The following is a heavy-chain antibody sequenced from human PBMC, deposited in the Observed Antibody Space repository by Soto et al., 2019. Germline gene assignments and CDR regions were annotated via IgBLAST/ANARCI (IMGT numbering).Heavy chain of an antibody. D-gene: IGHD3-10*01. CDR1: GYSFTSYW. CDR2: IDPSDSYT. J-gene: IGHJ6*02. V-gene: IGHV5-10-1*01. CDR3: ARHRVYFTMVRGGGYYGMDV. Sequence: GESLKISCKGSGYSFTSYWISWVRQMPGKGLEWMGRIDPSDSYTNYSPSFQGHVTISADKSISTAYLQWSSLKASDTAMYYCARHRVYFTMVRGGGYYGMDVWGQGTTVTVSS.